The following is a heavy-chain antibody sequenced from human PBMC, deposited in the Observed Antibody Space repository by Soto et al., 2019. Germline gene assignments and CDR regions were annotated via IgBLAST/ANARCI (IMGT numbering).Heavy chain of an antibody. CDR3: ARVWGYCSGGSCPRPLDY. D-gene: IGHD2-15*01. Sequence: PSETLSLTCAVYGGSFSGYYLSWIRQPPGKGLEWIGEINHSGSTNYNPSLKSRVTISVDTSKNQFSLKLSSVTAADTAVYYCARVWGYCSGGSCPRPLDYWGQGTLVTVSS. J-gene: IGHJ4*02. CDR1: GGSFSGYY. V-gene: IGHV4-34*01. CDR2: INHSGST.